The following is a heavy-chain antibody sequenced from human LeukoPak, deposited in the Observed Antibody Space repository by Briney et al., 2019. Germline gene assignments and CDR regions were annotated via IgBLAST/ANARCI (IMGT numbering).Heavy chain of an antibody. V-gene: IGHV3-23*01. Sequence: GGSLRLSCAASGFTFSSYAMSWVRQAPGKGLEWVSAISGSGGSTYYADSVKGRFTISRDNSKNTLYLQMNSLRAEDTAVYYCAKGLVGNWNYDWFDPWRQGTLVTVSS. CDR3: AKGLVGNWNYDWFDP. CDR1: GFTFSSYA. J-gene: IGHJ5*02. CDR2: ISGSGGST. D-gene: IGHD1-7*01.